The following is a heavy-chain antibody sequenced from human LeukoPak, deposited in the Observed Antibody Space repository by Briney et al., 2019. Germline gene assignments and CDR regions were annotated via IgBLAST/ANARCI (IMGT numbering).Heavy chain of an antibody. Sequence: NPSETLSLTCTVSGVSISSYYWSWIRQPPGKGLEWIGEINHSGSTNYNPSLKSRVTISVDTSKNQFSLKLSSVTAADTAVYYCARVGLPSRMFDYWGQGTLVTVSS. J-gene: IGHJ4*02. CDR3: ARVGLPSRMFDY. V-gene: IGHV4-34*01. D-gene: IGHD3/OR15-3a*01. CDR1: GVSISSYY. CDR2: INHSGST.